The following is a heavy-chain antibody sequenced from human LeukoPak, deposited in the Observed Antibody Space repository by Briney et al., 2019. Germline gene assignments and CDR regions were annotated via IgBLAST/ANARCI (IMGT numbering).Heavy chain of an antibody. CDR3: AREWGIAASMDV. CDR1: GFTFSSYA. V-gene: IGHV3-30*04. Sequence: PGGSLRLSCAASGFTFSSYAIHWVRQAPGKGLEWVAVISYDGSNKYYADSVKGRFTISRDNSKNTLYLQMNSLRAEDTAVYYCAREWGIAASMDVWGQGTTVTVSS. CDR2: ISYDGSNK. J-gene: IGHJ6*02. D-gene: IGHD6-13*01.